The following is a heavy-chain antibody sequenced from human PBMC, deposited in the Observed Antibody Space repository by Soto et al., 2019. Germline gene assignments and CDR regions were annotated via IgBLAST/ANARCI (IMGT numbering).Heavy chain of an antibody. CDR1: GFTFSRSD. Sequence: EVQLLESGGGLVQPGGSLRLSCAASGFTFSRSDMSWVRQAPGKGLEWVSAINGGRTFYGDSVEGRFTVSRDDSKDTLYLQMNSPGVDATAIYYCATHGWDLWGQGTLVTVSS. V-gene: IGHV3-23*01. CDR3: ATHGWDL. CDR2: INGGRT. D-gene: IGHD6-19*01. J-gene: IGHJ5*02.